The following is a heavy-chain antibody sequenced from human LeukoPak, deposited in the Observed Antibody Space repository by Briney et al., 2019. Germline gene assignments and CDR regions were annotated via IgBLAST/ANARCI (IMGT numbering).Heavy chain of an antibody. CDR1: GGTFSSYA. J-gene: IGHJ3*02. V-gene: IGHV7-4-1*02. CDR2: INTNTGNP. Sequence: GASVKVSCKASGGTFSSYAISWVRQAPGQGLEWMGWINTNTGNPTYAQGFTGRFVFSLDTSVSTAYLQISSLKAEDTAVYYCASLRAYCGGDCQDAFDIWGQGTMVTVSS. CDR3: ASLRAYCGGDCQDAFDI. D-gene: IGHD2-21*02.